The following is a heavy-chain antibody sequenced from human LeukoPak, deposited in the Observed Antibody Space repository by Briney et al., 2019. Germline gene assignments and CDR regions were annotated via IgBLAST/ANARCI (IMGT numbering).Heavy chain of an antibody. Sequence: SQTLSLTCTVSGASISSYFWSWIRQPPGKGLEWIGHIYYSGSTNYNPSLKSRVTVSEDTSKNQFSLKLSSVTAADTAVYYCARGAGNYYFYGMDVWGQGTTVTVSS. CDR1: GASISSYF. J-gene: IGHJ6*02. CDR2: IYYSGST. CDR3: ARGAGNYYFYGMDV. V-gene: IGHV4-59*01.